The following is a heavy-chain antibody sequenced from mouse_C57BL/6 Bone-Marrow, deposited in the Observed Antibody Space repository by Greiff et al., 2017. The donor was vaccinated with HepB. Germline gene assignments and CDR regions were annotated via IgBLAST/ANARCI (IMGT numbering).Heavy chain of an antibody. CDR3: ARSGYYGSRPAWFAY. D-gene: IGHD1-1*01. Sequence: VMLVESGAELVRPGASVKLSCKASGYTFTDYYINWVKQRPGQGLEWIARIYPGSGNTYYNEKFKGKATLTAEKSSSTAYMQLSSLTSEDSAVYFCARSGYYGSRPAWFAYWGQGTLVTVSA. J-gene: IGHJ3*01. V-gene: IGHV1-76*01. CDR2: IYPGSGNT. CDR1: GYTFTDYY.